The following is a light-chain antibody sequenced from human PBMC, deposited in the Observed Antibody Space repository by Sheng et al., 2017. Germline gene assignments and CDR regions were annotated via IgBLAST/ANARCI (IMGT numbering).Light chain of an antibody. J-gene: IGKJ4*01. Sequence: DIQLTQSPSSLSASVGDRVTITCQASQDISNYLNWYQQKPGKTPNLLIYAASTLQSGVPSRFSGSGSGTDFTLTISSLQPEDVATYYCQQYDDPAVTFGGGTKVEIK. CDR2: AAS. V-gene: IGKV1-33*01. CDR1: QDISNY. CDR3: QQYDDPAVT.